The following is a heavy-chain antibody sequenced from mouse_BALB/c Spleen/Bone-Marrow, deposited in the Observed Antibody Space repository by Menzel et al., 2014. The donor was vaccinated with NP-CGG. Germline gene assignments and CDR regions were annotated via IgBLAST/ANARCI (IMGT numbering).Heavy chain of an antibody. Sequence: EVKLVESGGGLVKPGGSLKLSCAASGITFSSYAMSWVRQSPDKRLEWVAEISSGGSYTYYPDTVTGRFTISRDNAKNTLYLEMSSLRSEDTAMYYCASGDVYFAYWGQGTLVTVSA. V-gene: IGHV5-9-4*01. CDR3: ASGDVYFAY. J-gene: IGHJ3*01. CDR1: GITFSSYA. CDR2: ISSGGSYT.